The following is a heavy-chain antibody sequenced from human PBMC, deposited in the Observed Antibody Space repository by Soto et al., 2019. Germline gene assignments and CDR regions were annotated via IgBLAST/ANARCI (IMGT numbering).Heavy chain of an antibody. CDR2: IWYDGSNK. CDR3: ARDLAYSSSWYEVSY. Sequence: QVQLVESGGGVVQPGRSLRLSCAASGFTFSSYGMHWVRQAPGKGLEWVAVIWYDGSNKYYADSVKGRFTISRDNSKNTLYLQMNSLRAEDTAVYYCARDLAYSSSWYEVSYWGQGTLVTVSS. V-gene: IGHV3-33*01. D-gene: IGHD6-13*01. J-gene: IGHJ4*02. CDR1: GFTFSSYG.